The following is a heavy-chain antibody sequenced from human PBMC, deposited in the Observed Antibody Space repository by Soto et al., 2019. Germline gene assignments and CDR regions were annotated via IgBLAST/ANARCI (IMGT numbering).Heavy chain of an antibody. CDR1: GGSISSGDYY. Sequence: PSETLSLTCTVSGGSISSGDYYWCWIRQPPGKGLEWIGNIHYSGSTYYNPSLKSPVTISVDTYKNQFSLKLSSVTAADTAVYYCSRARGSNSPHSTLDYWGQGTLVTVSS. D-gene: IGHD4-4*01. J-gene: IGHJ4*02. CDR3: SRARGSNSPHSTLDY. CDR2: IHYSGST. V-gene: IGHV4-30-4*01.